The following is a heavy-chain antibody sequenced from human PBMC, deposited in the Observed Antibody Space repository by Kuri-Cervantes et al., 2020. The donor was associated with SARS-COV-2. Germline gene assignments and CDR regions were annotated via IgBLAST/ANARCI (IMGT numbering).Heavy chain of an antibody. V-gene: IGHV3-11*05. D-gene: IGHD6-13*01. CDR1: GFTFSDYY. CDR2: ISSSSSYT. J-gene: IGHJ5*02. CDR3: ARAPYSSSWYEFAAWRNWFDP. Sequence: GESLKISCAASGFTFSDYYMSWIRQAPGKGLEWVSYISSSSSYTNYADSVKGRFTISRDNAKNSLYLQMNSLRAEDTAVYYCARAPYSSSWYEFAAWRNWFDPWGQGTLVTVSS.